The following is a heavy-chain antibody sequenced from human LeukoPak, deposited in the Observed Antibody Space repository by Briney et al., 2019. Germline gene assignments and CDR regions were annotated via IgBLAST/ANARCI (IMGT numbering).Heavy chain of an antibody. D-gene: IGHD6-13*01. J-gene: IGHJ4*02. CDR1: GFTFSSYE. Sequence: GGSLRLSCAASGFTFSSYEMNWVRQAPGKGLEWVSYISSSGSTIYYADSVKGWFTTSRDNAKNSLYLQMNSLRAEYTAVYYCGRAVATGTVYYWGQGTLVTVSS. V-gene: IGHV3-48*03. CDR3: GRAVATGTVYY. CDR2: ISSSGSTI.